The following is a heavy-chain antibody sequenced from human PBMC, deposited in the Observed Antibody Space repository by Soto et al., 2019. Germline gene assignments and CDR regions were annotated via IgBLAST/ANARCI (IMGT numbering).Heavy chain of an antibody. Sequence: ASVKVSCKASGYTFTGYYMHWVRQAPGQGLEWMGWINPNSGGTNYAQKFQGRVTMTRDTSISTAYMELSRLRSDDTAVYCCAVEYSSAGGGSGFDPWGQGTQVTVSS. CDR2: INPNSGGT. D-gene: IGHD6-6*01. V-gene: IGHV1-2*02. CDR3: AVEYSSAGGGSGFDP. J-gene: IGHJ5*02. CDR1: GYTFTGYY.